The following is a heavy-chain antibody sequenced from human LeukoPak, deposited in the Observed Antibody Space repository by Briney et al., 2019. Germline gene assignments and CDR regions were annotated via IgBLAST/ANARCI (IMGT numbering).Heavy chain of an antibody. J-gene: IGHJ4*02. CDR2: IWYDGSNK. D-gene: IGHD5-18*01. Sequence: GGSLRLSCAASGFTFSSYGMHWVRQAPGKGLEWVAVIWYDGSNKYYADSVKGRFTISRDNSKNTLYLQMNSLRAEDTAVYYCARVSAVHRYSYGCFDYWGQGTLVTVSS. CDR1: GFTFSSYG. CDR3: ARVSAVHRYSYGCFDY. V-gene: IGHV3-33*01.